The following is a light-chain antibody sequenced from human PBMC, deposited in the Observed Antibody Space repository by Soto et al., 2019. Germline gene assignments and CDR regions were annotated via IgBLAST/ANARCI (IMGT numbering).Light chain of an antibody. J-gene: IGKJ2*01. CDR1: QSISSN. V-gene: IGKV3-15*01. Sequence: DIVMTQSPATLSLSPGERATLSCRASQSISSNLAWYQHKPGQAPRLLIYAASTRASGIPARFSGGGSGTEFSLTITILQSEDFAIYYCQQYKNWTPMYTFGQGTRLEI. CDR2: AAS. CDR3: QQYKNWTPMYT.